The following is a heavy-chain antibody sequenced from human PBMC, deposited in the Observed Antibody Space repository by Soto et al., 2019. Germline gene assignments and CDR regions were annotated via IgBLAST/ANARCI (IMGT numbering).Heavy chain of an antibody. D-gene: IGHD2-21*02. Sequence: QVQLVQSGAEVKKPGSSVKVSCKASGGTFSSYAISWVRQAPGQGLEWMGGIIPIFGTANHAQKFQGRVTXTXDXSTGTASMELSSLRSEATAVYYCAREGHFEPTGFDPWGQGTLVTVSS. CDR3: AREGHFEPTGFDP. CDR2: IIPIFGTA. J-gene: IGHJ5*02. V-gene: IGHV1-69*05. CDR1: GGTFSSYA.